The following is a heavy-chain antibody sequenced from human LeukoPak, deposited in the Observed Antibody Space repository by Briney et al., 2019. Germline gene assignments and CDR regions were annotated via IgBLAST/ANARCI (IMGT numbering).Heavy chain of an antibody. CDR1: GFTFSSYS. J-gene: IGHJ4*02. Sequence: PGGSLRLSCAASGFTFSSYSMNWVRQAPGKGLEWVSSISSSSSYIYYADSVKGRFTISRDNAKNSLYLQMNSLRAEGTAVYYCARELASYDSSGYPSYWGQGTLVTVSS. CDR2: ISSSSSYI. CDR3: ARELASYDSSGYPSY. V-gene: IGHV3-21*01. D-gene: IGHD3-22*01.